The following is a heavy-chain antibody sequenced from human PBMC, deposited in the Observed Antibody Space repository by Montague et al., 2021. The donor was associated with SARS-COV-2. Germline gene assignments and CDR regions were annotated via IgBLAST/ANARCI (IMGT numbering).Heavy chain of an antibody. CDR3: ASLPRITIFGVVIHFDY. CDR2: IYYSGST. V-gene: IGHV4-39*01. Sequence: SETLSLTCTVSGGSISSSSYYWGWIRQPPGKGLEWIGSIYYSGSTNYNPSLKSPVTISVDTSKNQFSLKLSSVTAADTAVYYCASLPRITIFGVVIHFDYWGQGTLVTVSS. D-gene: IGHD3-3*01. CDR1: GGSISSSSYY. J-gene: IGHJ4*02.